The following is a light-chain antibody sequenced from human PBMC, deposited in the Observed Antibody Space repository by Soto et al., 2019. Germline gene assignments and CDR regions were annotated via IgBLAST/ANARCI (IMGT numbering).Light chain of an antibody. Sequence: EIVLTQAPGTLSLSPGERATLSCRSIQSVTSIYLAWYQRKPGQAPRLLIHGTSTRAPGIPDRFSGSVSGTEFTLTISSLQSEDFAVYYCQQYNEWPPFTFGQGTRLEIK. CDR3: QQYNEWPPFT. CDR1: QSVTSIY. CDR2: GTS. V-gene: IGKV3D-15*01. J-gene: IGKJ5*01.